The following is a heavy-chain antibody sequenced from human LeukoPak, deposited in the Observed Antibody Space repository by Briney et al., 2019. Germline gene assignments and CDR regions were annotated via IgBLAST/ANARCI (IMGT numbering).Heavy chain of an antibody. CDR1: GGSISSSSYY. Sequence: SETLSLTCTVSGGSISSSSYYWGWIRQPPGEGLEGIGSIYYSGSTHYNPSLKSRVSISVDTSKNQFSLKLSSVTAADTAVYCCARNATVTTLKRAYNWFDPWGQGTLVTVSS. CDR2: IYYSGST. V-gene: IGHV4-39*01. D-gene: IGHD4-17*01. CDR3: ARNATVTTLKRAYNWFDP. J-gene: IGHJ5*02.